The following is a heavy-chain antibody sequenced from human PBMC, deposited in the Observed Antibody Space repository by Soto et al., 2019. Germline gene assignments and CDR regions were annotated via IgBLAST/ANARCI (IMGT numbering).Heavy chain of an antibody. CDR1: GFIVSDTY. CDR3: AREPRYCRGGSCSITGDAYDI. D-gene: IGHD2-15*01. CDR2: ISNRGDT. V-gene: IGHV3-66*01. Sequence: EVQLVESGGGLVQPGGSLRLSCTASGFIVSDTYVNWVRQAPGKGLEWVSVISNRGDTHYADSVRGRFGLSRDISDNTLHLQMNNLSVEDTAVYYCAREPRYCRGGSCSITGDAYDIWGQGTRVTVSS. J-gene: IGHJ3*02.